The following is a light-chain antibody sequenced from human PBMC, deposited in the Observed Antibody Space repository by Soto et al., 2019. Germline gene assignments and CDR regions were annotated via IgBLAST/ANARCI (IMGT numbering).Light chain of an antibody. V-gene: IGKV3-20*01. CDR3: QQYSSPWT. CDR1: QSVSNNY. CDR2: GAS. Sequence: EIVLTQSPGTLSLSPGERATLSCRTSQSVSNNYLAWYQQKPGQAPRLLIYGASSRATGIPDRFSGSGSGTDFTLSISRLEPEDFAVYYCQQYSSPWTFGQGTKVDIK. J-gene: IGKJ1*01.